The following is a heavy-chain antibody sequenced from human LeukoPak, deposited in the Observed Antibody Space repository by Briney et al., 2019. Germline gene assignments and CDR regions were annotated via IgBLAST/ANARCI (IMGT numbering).Heavy chain of an antibody. CDR1: GGSISSGGYY. D-gene: IGHD2-15*01. CDR3: ASCSGGSCYPLY. CDR2: IYYSGST. V-gene: IGHV4-31*03. J-gene: IGHJ4*02. Sequence: SETLSLTCTVSGGSISSGGYYWSWLRPHPGKGLEWIGYIYYSGSTYYNPSVKSRVTISVDTSKNQFSLKLSAVTAADTAVYYCASCSGGSCYPLYWGQGTLVTVSS.